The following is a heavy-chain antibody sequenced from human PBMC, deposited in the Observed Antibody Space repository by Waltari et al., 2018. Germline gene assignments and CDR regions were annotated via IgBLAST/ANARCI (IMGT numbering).Heavy chain of an antibody. Sequence: EVQLVESGGGLVQPGGSLRLSCAASGFTVSSNYMSWVRQAPGKGLEWVSVIYSGGSTSYVDSVRGRFTVSRDNAKNTVYLQMNSLRADDTGVYFCARDGLGSSHDYWGQGTLVTVSS. CDR2: IYSGGST. J-gene: IGHJ4*02. CDR3: ARDGLGSSHDY. D-gene: IGHD6-6*01. V-gene: IGHV3-66*01. CDR1: GFTVSSNY.